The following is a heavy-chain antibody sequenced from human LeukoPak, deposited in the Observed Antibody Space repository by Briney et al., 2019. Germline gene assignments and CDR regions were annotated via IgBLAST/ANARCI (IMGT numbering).Heavy chain of an antibody. D-gene: IGHD6-13*01. Sequence: GGSLRLSCAASGFTFSSFAMNWVRQAPGKGLEWVSTMSGDATSTYYADSVKGRFTISRDNSKDTLYLQMNSLRAEDTAVYYCAKRTSGSSWYSSDYWGQGTLVTVSS. CDR1: GFTFSSFA. V-gene: IGHV3-23*01. CDR2: MSGDATST. J-gene: IGHJ4*02. CDR3: AKRTSGSSWYSSDY.